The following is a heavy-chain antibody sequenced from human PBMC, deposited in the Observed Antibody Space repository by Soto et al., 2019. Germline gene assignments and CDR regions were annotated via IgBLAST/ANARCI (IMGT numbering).Heavy chain of an antibody. CDR1: GFTFSNAW. D-gene: IGHD3-10*01. CDR3: TSVWFGELWSDYYYGMDV. V-gene: IGHV3-15*07. CDR2: IKSETDGGTT. Sequence: PGGSLRLSCAASGFTFSNAWINWVRQAPGKGLEWDGRIKSETDGGTTDYAAPVKGRFTISRDDSKNTLYLQMNSLKTEDTAVYYCTSVWFGELWSDYYYGMDVWGQGTTVTVSS. J-gene: IGHJ6*02.